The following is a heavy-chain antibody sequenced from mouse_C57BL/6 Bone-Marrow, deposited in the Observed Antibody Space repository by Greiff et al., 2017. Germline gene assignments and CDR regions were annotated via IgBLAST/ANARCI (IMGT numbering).Heavy chain of an antibody. CDR1: GFTFSSYA. CDR2: ISDGGSYT. CDR3: ARERYDYYAMDY. J-gene: IGHJ4*01. Sequence: EVKLVESGGGLVKPGGSLKLSCAASGFTFSSYAMSWVRQTPEKRLEWVATISDGGSYTYYPDNVKGRFTISRDNAKNNLYLQMSQLKSEDTAMYYCARERYDYYAMDYWGQGTSVTVSS. V-gene: IGHV5-4*01. D-gene: IGHD2-10*02.